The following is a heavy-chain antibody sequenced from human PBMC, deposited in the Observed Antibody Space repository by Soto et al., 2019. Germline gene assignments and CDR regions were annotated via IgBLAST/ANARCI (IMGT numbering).Heavy chain of an antibody. Sequence: RVSCKASGFTFTSSAMQWVRQARGQRLEWIGWIVVGSGNTNYAQKFQERVTITRDMSTSTAYMELSSLRSEDTAVYYCAAGPAAAGTLGTDYWGQGTLVTVSS. J-gene: IGHJ4*02. CDR1: GFTFTSSA. CDR2: IVVGSGNT. CDR3: AAGPAAAGTLGTDY. V-gene: IGHV1-58*02. D-gene: IGHD6-13*01.